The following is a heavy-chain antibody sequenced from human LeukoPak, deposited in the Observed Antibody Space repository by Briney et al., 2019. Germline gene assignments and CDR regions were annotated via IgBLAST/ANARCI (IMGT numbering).Heavy chain of an antibody. CDR3: ARVIVARGYYYYYGMDV. CDR1: GFTFSSYS. CDR2: ISSSSSTI. Sequence: GGSPRLSCAASGFTFSSYSMNWVRQAPGKGLEWVSYISSSSSTIYYADSVKGRFTISRDNAKNSLYLQMNSLRAEDTAVYYCARVIVARGYYYYYGMDVWGQGTTVTVSS. V-gene: IGHV3-48*01. J-gene: IGHJ6*02. D-gene: IGHD2-15*01.